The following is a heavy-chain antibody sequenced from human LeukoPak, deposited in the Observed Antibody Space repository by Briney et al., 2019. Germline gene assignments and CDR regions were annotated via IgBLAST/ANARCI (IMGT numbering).Heavy chain of an antibody. CDR3: ARVGYYDFWSGYYTGGAFDY. CDR2: IYYSGST. J-gene: IGHJ4*02. D-gene: IGHD3-3*01. V-gene: IGHV4-59*12. Sequence: SETLSLTCTVSGGSISSYYWSWIRQPPGKGLEWIGYIYYSGSTNYNPSLKSRVTISVDTSENQFSLKLSSVTAADTAVYYCARVGYYDFWSGYYTGGAFDYWGQGTLVTVSS. CDR1: GGSISSYY.